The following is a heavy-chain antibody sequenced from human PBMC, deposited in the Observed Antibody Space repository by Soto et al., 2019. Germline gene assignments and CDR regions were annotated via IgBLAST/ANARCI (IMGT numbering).Heavy chain of an antibody. Sequence: QVQLVESGGGVVQPGRSLRLSCAASGFTFSSYGMHWVRQAPGKGLEWVAVIWYDGSNKYYADSVKGRFIISRDNSKNTLYLQMNSLRAEDTAVYYCARDSYGVDYWGQGTLVTVSS. CDR3: ARDSYGVDY. CDR2: IWYDGSNK. D-gene: IGHD1-26*01. J-gene: IGHJ4*02. CDR1: GFTFSSYG. V-gene: IGHV3-33*01.